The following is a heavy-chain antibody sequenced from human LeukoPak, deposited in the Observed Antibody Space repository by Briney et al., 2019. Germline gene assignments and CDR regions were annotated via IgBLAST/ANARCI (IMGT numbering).Heavy chain of an antibody. CDR2: INHSGST. V-gene: IGHV4-34*01. Sequence: PSETLSLTCAVYGGSFSGYYWSWIRQPPGKGLEWIGEINHSGSTNYNPSLKSRVTISVDTSENQFSLKLSSVTAADTAVYYCARGRGDYVWGSYSYYFDYWGQGTLVTVSS. J-gene: IGHJ4*02. CDR3: ARGRGDYVWGSYSYYFDY. CDR1: GGSFSGYY. D-gene: IGHD3-16*01.